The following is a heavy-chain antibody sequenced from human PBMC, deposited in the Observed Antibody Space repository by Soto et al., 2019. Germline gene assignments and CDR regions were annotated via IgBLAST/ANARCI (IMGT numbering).Heavy chain of an antibody. J-gene: IGHJ3*02. Sequence: QAQLVESGGGVVQPGRSLRLSCAASGFTFSHYWMHWVRQAPGKGLEWVAGISVDGCSQHYPDALKGRLTVSRDDYKSSLYLELKAGDMAVFYCARAGYASGWAYVFETWGRGTMVTVSA. D-gene: IGHD6-19*01. CDR2: ISVDGCSQ. CDR3: ARAGYASGWAYVFET. V-gene: IGHV3-30-3*01. CDR1: GFTFSHYW.